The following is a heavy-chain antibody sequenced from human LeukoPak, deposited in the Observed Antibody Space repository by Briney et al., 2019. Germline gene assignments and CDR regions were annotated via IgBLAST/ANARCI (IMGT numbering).Heavy chain of an antibody. Sequence: PGGSLRLSCAASGFTFSDYYMSWIRQAPGKGLEWVSYISSSGSTIYYADSVKGRFTISRDNAKNSLYLQMNSLRAEDTAVYYCATGSIYDSSGYYPPRDFDYWGQGTLVTVSS. CDR2: ISSSGSTI. D-gene: IGHD3-22*01. CDR1: GFTFSDYY. CDR3: ATGSIYDSSGYYPPRDFDY. J-gene: IGHJ4*02. V-gene: IGHV3-11*04.